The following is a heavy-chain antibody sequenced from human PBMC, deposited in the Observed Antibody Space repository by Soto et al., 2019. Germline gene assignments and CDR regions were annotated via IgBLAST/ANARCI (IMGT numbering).Heavy chain of an antibody. CDR3: ARGRGGVPILLDY. Sequence: LSLTCAVSGGSISSGGYSWSWIRQPPGKGLEWIGYIYHSGSTYYNPSLKSRVTISVDRSKNQFSLKMSSVTAADTAVYYCARGRGGVPILLDYWGQGNMVTVSS. D-gene: IGHD2-8*02. J-gene: IGHJ4*02. V-gene: IGHV4-30-2*01. CDR2: IYHSGST. CDR1: GGSISSGGYS.